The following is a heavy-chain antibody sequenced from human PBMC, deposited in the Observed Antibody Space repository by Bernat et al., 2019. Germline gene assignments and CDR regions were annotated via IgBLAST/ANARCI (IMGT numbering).Heavy chain of an antibody. CDR2: ISGSGGST. V-gene: IGHV3-23*01. CDR3: AKASIAARISFYGMDV. J-gene: IGHJ6*02. CDR1: GFTFSSYA. D-gene: IGHD6-6*01. Sequence: EVQLLESGGGLVQPGGSLRLSCAASGFTFSSYAMSWVRQAPGKGLEWVSAISGSGGSTYYADSVKGRFTISRDNSKNTLYLQMNSLRAEDTAVYYCAKASIAARISFYGMDVWGQWTMVTVSS.